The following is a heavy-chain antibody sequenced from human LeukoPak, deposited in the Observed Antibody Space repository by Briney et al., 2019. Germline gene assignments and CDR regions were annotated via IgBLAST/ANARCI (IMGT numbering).Heavy chain of an antibody. CDR3: ARGGYYGSGDDFRFDP. Sequence: SETLSLTCTVSGGSINSYYWSWIRQPPGKGLECIGYIHYTGSTNYNPSLKSRVTISVDTSKSQFSLKLSSVTAADTAIYYCARGGYYGSGDDFRFDPWGQGTLVTVSS. J-gene: IGHJ5*02. D-gene: IGHD3-10*01. CDR1: GGSINSYY. V-gene: IGHV4-59*01. CDR2: IHYTGST.